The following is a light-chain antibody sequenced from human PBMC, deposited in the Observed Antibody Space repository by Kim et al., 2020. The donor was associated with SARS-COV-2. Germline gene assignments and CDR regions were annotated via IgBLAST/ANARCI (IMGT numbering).Light chain of an antibody. CDR2: AEN. J-gene: IGLJ1*01. Sequence: SSELTQDPAVSVALGQTVRITCQGDSLRTYYANWYQQKPGQAPLLVIYAENNRPPGIPDRFSGSNSGNTASLTITGAQAEDEADYYCNSRDSSGNHLYVFGAGTKVTVL. V-gene: IGLV3-19*01. CDR3: NSRDSSGNHLYV. CDR1: SLRTYY.